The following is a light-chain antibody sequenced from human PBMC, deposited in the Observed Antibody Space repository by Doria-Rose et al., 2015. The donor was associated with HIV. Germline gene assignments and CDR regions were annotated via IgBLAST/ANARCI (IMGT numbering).Light chain of an antibody. CDR3: QQYYDTPS. CDR2: WAS. J-gene: IGKJ3*01. Sequence: DIRVTQSPESLGMSLGERATLNCKSNQSLLYTSKNYLAWYQQKPGQPPKLLIYWASTRQSGVPARFRGSWSGTDFTLTISSLEAEDVAVYYCQQYYDTPSFGPGTTVDIK. V-gene: IGKV4-1*01. CDR1: QSLLYTSKNY.